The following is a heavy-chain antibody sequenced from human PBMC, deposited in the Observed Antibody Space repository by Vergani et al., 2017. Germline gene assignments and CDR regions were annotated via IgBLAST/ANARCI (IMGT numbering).Heavy chain of an antibody. Sequence: QVQLQESGPGLVKPSQTLSLTCTVSGGSISSGDYYWSWIRQPPGKGLEWIGYIYYSGSTYYHPSLKSRVTISVDTSKNQFSLKLSSVTAADTAVYYGSGSYRYYYGMDVWGQGTTVTVSS. CDR1: GGSISSGDYY. CDR3: SGSYRYYYGMDV. CDR2: IYYSGST. J-gene: IGHJ6*02. V-gene: IGHV4-30-4*08. D-gene: IGHD3-10*01.